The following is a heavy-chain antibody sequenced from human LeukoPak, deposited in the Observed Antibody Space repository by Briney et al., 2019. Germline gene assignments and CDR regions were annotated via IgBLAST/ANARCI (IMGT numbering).Heavy chain of an antibody. V-gene: IGHV1-24*01. CDR3: ASRVARGVRHYYYYGMDV. CDR2: FDPEDGET. D-gene: IGHD3-10*01. CDR1: GYTLTELS. J-gene: IGHJ6*02. Sequence: GASVKVSCKVSGYTLTELSMHWVRQAPGKGLEWMGGFDPEDGETIYAQKFQGRVTMTEDTSTDTAYMELSSLRSEDTAVYYCASRVARGVRHYYYYGMDVWGQGTTVTVSS.